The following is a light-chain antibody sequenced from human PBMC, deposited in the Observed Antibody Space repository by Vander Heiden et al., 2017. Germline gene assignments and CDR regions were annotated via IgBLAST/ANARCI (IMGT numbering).Light chain of an antibody. CDR1: RGSIASNN. J-gene: IGLJ3*02. V-gene: IGLV6-57*02. CDR2: EDN. Sequence: NFMLTQPHSVSESPGKTVTISCTGSRGSIASNNVQWYQQRPGSAPTTVIYEDNQRPSGVPDRFSGSIDSSSNSASLTISGLKTEDEADYYCQSYDSSNWVFGGGTKLTVL. CDR3: QSYDSSNWV.